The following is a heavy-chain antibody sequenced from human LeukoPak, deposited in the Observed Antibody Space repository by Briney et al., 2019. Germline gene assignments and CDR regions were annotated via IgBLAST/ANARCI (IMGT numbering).Heavy chain of an antibody. D-gene: IGHD5-18*01. CDR3: APEDTATVEHLDFDY. J-gene: IGHJ4*02. CDR1: GFTFSSYE. CDR2: ISSSGSTI. Sequence: GGSLRLSCAASGFTFSSYEMNWVRQAPGKGLEWVSYISSSGSTISYADSVKVRFTISRDNAKNSLYLQMDSLRAEDTAVYYCAPEDTATVEHLDFDYCGQGTLVPVSS. V-gene: IGHV3-48*03.